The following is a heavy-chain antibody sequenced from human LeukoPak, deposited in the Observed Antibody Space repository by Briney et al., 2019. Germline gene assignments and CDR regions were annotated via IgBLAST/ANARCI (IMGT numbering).Heavy chain of an antibody. CDR3: ARSDYGDYPSYYYYGMDV. CDR1: GGSISSYY. V-gene: IGHV4-59*12. Sequence: PSETLSLTCTVSGGSISSYYWSWIRQPPGKGLEWIGYIYYSGSTNYNPSLKSRVTISVDTSKNQFSLKLSSVTAADTAVYYCARSDYGDYPSYYYYGMDVWGQGTTVTVSS. CDR2: IYYSGST. J-gene: IGHJ6*02. D-gene: IGHD4-17*01.